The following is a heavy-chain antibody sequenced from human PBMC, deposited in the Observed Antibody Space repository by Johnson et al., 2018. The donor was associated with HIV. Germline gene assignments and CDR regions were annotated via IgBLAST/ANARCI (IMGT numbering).Heavy chain of an antibody. CDR1: GFTFSNAW. CDR2: IKSKTDGGTT. CDR3: TTESVGYYDSSGYYSVGMGGAFDI. Sequence: EVQLVESGGGLIKPGGSLRLSCAAPGFTFSNAWMSWVHQAPGKGLEWVGHIKSKTDGGTTDYAAPVKGRFTISRDDSKNTLYLHMNSLKSEDTAVYYCTTESVGYYDSSGYYSVGMGGAFDIWGQGTMVTVSS. J-gene: IGHJ3*02. D-gene: IGHD3-22*01. V-gene: IGHV3-15*01.